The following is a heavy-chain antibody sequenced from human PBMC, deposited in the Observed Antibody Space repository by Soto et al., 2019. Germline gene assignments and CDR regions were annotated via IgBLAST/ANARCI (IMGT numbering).Heavy chain of an antibody. CDR3: ARGDATKIVVTTYYAMDV. J-gene: IGHJ6*02. CDR1: GGSLSNYG. D-gene: IGHD3-9*01. CDR2: IIPVFGTA. V-gene: IGHV1-69*13. Sequence: ASVKVSCKASGGSLSNYGISWVQQAPGQGLEWMGGIIPVFGTANYAQKFQGRVTITADESTSIVYMDVTSLRSEDTAVYYCARGDATKIVVTTYYAMDVWGQGTTVTVSS.